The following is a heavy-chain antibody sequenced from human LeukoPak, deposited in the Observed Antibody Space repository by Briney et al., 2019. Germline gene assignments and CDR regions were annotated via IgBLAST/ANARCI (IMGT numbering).Heavy chain of an antibody. CDR2: IYSSGST. CDR1: GFTVSGNY. CDR3: ARKAAVGTSFDY. Sequence: GGSLSLPCAASGFTVSGNYMSWVRKPQGKGLEGVSVIYSSGSTYYADSVKGRFTISRDNSKNTLYLQMNSLRAEDTAVYYCARKAAVGTSFDYWGQGTLVTVSS. D-gene: IGHD6-13*01. J-gene: IGHJ4*02. V-gene: IGHV3-53*01.